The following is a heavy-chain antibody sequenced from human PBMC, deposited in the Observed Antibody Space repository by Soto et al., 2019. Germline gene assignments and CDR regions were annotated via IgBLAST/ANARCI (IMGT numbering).Heavy chain of an antibody. J-gene: IGHJ5*02. CDR1: GGSISSYY. CDR3: ARERGYCSGGSCYAPSYNWFDP. D-gene: IGHD2-15*01. V-gene: IGHV4-59*01. Sequence: PSETLSLTCTVSGGSISSYYWSWIRQPPGKGLEWIGYIYYSGSTNYNPSLKSRVTISVDTSKNQFSLKLSSVTAADTAVYYCARERGYCSGGSCYAPSYNWFDPWGQGTLVTVSS. CDR2: IYYSGST.